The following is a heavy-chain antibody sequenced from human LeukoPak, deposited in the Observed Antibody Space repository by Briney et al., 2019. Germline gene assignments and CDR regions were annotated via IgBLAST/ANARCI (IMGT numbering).Heavy chain of an antibody. J-gene: IGHJ4*02. Sequence: SGTLSLTCAVSGGSISSSNWWSWVRQPPGKGLEWIGEIYHSGSTNYNPSLKSRVTISVDKSKNQFSLKLSSVTAADAAVYYCARDLGDYGDYPRDYWGQGTLVTVSS. CDR1: GGSISSSNW. CDR2: IYHSGST. D-gene: IGHD4-17*01. CDR3: ARDLGDYGDYPRDY. V-gene: IGHV4-4*02.